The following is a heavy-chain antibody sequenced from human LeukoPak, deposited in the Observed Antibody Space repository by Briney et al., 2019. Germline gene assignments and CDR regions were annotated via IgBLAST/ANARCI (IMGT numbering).Heavy chain of an antibody. CDR2: IRFDESDK. CDR3: VKDGYCSSASCYAGHWFDA. D-gene: IGHD2-2*03. J-gene: IGHJ5*02. Sequence: GGSLRLSCIASGFIFTNYGMHWVRQAPGEGLDWVAFIRFDESDKNYADSVKGRFTVSRDNSKNTVYLQMSSLRPDDTVVYYCVKDGYCSSASCYAGHWFDAWGRGTLVTVSS. CDR1: GFIFTNYG. V-gene: IGHV3-30*02.